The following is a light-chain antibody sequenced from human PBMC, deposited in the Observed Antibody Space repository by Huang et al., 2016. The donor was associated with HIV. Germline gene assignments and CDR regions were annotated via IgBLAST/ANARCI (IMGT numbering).Light chain of an antibody. CDR2: WAS. V-gene: IGKV4-1*01. CDR1: PRVFRSSTNNNY. J-gene: IGKJ1*01. CDR3: QQYYSSPLT. Sequence: DIVMTQSPDSLAVSLGERATINCKSSPRVFRSSTNNNYLAWYQQKPGQPPKLLIYWASTRESGVPDRFSGSGSGTDFTLTISSLQAEDVAVYYCQQYYSSPLTFGQGTKVEIK.